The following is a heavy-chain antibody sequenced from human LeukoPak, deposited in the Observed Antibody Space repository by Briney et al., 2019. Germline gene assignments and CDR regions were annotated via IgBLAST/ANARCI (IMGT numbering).Heavy chain of an antibody. V-gene: IGHV3-23*01. CDR2: ISGSGGST. CDR3: AKVEGFSSSSGQVDY. J-gene: IGHJ4*02. CDR1: GFTFSSYA. D-gene: IGHD6-6*01. Sequence: GGSLRLSCAASGFTFSSYAMSWVRQALGKGLEWVSSISGSGGSTYYAASVKGRFTISRDNPKNTLFLQMNSLRAEDTAVYYCAKVEGFSSSSGQVDYWGQGTLVTVSS.